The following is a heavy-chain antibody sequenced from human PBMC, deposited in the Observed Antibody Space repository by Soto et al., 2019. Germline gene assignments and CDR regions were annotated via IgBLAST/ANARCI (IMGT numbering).Heavy chain of an antibody. V-gene: IGHV1-18*01. CDR2: ISAYNGNT. CDR1: GYTFTSYG. Sequence: QVQLVQSGAEVKKPGASVKVSCKASGYTFTSYGINWVRQAPGQGLEWMGWISAYNGNTHYAQNLQGRVTMTTDTSTSTAYMELRSLRSDDTAVYYCARESILTGYHPLEYWGQGTLVTVSS. D-gene: IGHD3-9*01. CDR3: ARESILTGYHPLEY. J-gene: IGHJ4*02.